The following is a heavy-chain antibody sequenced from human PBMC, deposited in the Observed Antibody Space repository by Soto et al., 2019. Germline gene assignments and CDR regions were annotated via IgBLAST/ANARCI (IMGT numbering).Heavy chain of an antibody. D-gene: IGHD5-18*01. Sequence: EVLLVESGGGLVPPGGSLRLSCAASGFTFRGYSMNWVRQAPGKGLEWISYISGSSSTEYYADSVKGRFTISRDNARNSLHLQINSLRDEATAVYYRARVETAMIDYWGQGTLVTVSS. CDR2: ISGSSSTE. CDR1: GFTFRGYS. CDR3: ARVETAMIDY. V-gene: IGHV3-48*02. J-gene: IGHJ4*02.